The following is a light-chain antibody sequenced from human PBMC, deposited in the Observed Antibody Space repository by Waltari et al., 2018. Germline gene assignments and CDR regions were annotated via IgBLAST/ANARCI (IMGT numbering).Light chain of an antibody. Sequence: IQMTQSPTSLSASVGDRVPITCQASQDLSNCLNWYQQKPGRAPKLLIYDASILEPGVPSRLSGSGSGTHFSFTISGLQTDDIGTYFCQQCDDVPFTFGPGTKVEMK. CDR3: QQCDDVPFT. CDR2: DAS. CDR1: QDLSNC. V-gene: IGKV1-33*01. J-gene: IGKJ3*01.